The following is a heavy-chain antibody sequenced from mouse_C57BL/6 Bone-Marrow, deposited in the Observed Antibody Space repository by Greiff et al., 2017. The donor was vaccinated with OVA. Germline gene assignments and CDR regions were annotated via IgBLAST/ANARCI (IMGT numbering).Heavy chain of an antibody. V-gene: IGHV1-64*01. CDR1: GYTFTSYW. CDR3: ARFRDWYFDV. J-gene: IGHJ1*03. CDR2: IHPNSGST. Sequence: VQLQQSGAELARPGASVKLSCKASGYTFTSYWMHWVKQRPGQGLEWIGMIHPNSGSTNYNEKFKSKATLTVDKSSSTAYMQLSSLTSEDSAVYYCARFRDWYFDVWGTGTTVTVSS.